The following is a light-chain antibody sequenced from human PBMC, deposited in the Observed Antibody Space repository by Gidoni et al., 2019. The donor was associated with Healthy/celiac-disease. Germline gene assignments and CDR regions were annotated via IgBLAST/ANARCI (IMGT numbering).Light chain of an antibody. CDR1: QSVSSN. Sequence: EIVMTQSPATLSVSPGESATLSCRASQSVSSNLAWYQQKPGQAPRLLIYGASTRATGIPARFSGSGSGTEFTLTISSLQSEDFAVYYCQQYNNWPPYTFAQXPKLEIK. CDR3: QQYNNWPPYT. J-gene: IGKJ2*01. CDR2: GAS. V-gene: IGKV3-15*01.